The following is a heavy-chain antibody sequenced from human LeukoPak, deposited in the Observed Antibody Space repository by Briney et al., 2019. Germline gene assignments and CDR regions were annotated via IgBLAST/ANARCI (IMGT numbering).Heavy chain of an antibody. Sequence: GGSLSLSCAASGFTFSSYGMHWVRQAPGKGLEWVAVISYDGSNKYYADSVKGRFTISRDNSKNTLYLQMNSLRAEDTAVYYCAKDRLLWFGELFENYFDYWGQGTLVTVSS. V-gene: IGHV3-30*18. D-gene: IGHD3-10*01. J-gene: IGHJ4*02. CDR3: AKDRLLWFGELFENYFDY. CDR1: GFTFSSYG. CDR2: ISYDGSNK.